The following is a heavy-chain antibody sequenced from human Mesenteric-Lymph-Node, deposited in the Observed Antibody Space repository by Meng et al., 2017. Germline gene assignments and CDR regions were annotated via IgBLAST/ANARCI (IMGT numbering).Heavy chain of an antibody. CDR1: GFSLSTSGMC. V-gene: IGHV2-70*01. CDR3: ARIRYSSGWYSRKGNHDAFDI. D-gene: IGHD6-19*01. CDR2: IDWDDDK. J-gene: IGHJ3*02. Sequence: SGPTLVKPTQTLTLTCTFSGFSLSTSGMCVSWIRQPPGKALEWLALIDWDDDKYYSTSLKTRLTISKDTSKNQVVLTMTNMDPVDTATYYCARIRYSSGWYSRKGNHDAFDIWGQGTMVTVSS.